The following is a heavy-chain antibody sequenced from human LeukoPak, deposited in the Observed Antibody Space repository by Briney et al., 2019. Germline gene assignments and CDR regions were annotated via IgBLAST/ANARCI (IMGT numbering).Heavy chain of an antibody. V-gene: IGHV4-4*02. CDR2: IYHSGST. CDR3: ARYSGMTVAGTVYYGMDV. D-gene: IGHD6-19*01. Sequence: SGTLSLTCVVSGGSIVSDIWWSWVRQPPGKGRQWVGEIYHSGSTNYNPSLKSRVNVSVDKSKNQFSLMLTSVTAADTAVYYCARYSGMTVAGTVYYGMDVWGQGTTVTVSS. CDR1: GGSIVSDIW. J-gene: IGHJ6*02.